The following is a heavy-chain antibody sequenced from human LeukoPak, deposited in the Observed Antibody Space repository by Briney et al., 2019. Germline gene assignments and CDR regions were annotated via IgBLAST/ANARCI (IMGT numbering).Heavy chain of an antibody. V-gene: IGHV4-59*01. CDR3: ARIPYLLSGDKKVDYFDY. CDR2: IYYSGST. J-gene: IGHJ4*02. D-gene: IGHD2-21*02. CDR1: GGFISSYY. Sequence: PSETLSLTCTVSGGFISSYYWSWIRQPPGKGLEWIGYIYYSGSTNYNPSLKSRVTISVDTSKNQFSLKLSSVTAADTAVYYCARIPYLLSGDKKVDYFDYWGQGTLVTVSS.